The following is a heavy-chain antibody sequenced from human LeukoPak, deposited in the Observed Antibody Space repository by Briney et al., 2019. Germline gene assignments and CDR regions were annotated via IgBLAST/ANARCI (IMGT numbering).Heavy chain of an antibody. CDR1: GGSISSDGYY. CDR3: ARSAYYDFWSGYRNAFDI. J-gene: IGHJ3*02. CDR2: IYYSGST. D-gene: IGHD3-3*01. Sequence: PSQTLSLTCTVSGGSISSDGYYWSWIRQHPGKGLEWIGYIYYSGSTNYNPSLKSRVTISVDTSKNQFSLKLSSVTAADTAVYYCARSAYYDFWSGYRNAFDIWGQGTVVTVSS. V-gene: IGHV4-31*03.